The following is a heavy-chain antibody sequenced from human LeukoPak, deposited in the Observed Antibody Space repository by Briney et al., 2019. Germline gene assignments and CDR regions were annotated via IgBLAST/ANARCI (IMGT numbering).Heavy chain of an antibody. Sequence: PGGSLRLSCAPSGFAFDEYAMHWVRQAPGKGLEWVSLISWDGGSTYYADSVKGRFTISRDNSKNSLYLQMNSLRAEDTALYYCAKDRYSGSLDAFDIWGQGTMVTVSS. V-gene: IGHV3-43D*03. CDR2: ISWDGGST. CDR3: AKDRYSGSLDAFDI. D-gene: IGHD1-26*01. CDR1: GFAFDEYA. J-gene: IGHJ3*02.